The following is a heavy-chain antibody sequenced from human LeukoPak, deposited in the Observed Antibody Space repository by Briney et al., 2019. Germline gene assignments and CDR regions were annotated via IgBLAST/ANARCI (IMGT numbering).Heavy chain of an antibody. Sequence: SETLSLTCTVSGGSISDGTYYWGWIRQPPGKGLEWIGTIHYSGTTHYNRSLKSRVTLSVDTSKNQFSLRLSSGTAADTAVYYCARRTTESYSDYWGQGTLVTVST. V-gene: IGHV4-39*01. J-gene: IGHJ4*02. CDR1: GGSISDGTYY. CDR2: IHYSGTT. D-gene: IGHD1-1*01. CDR3: ARRTTESYSDY.